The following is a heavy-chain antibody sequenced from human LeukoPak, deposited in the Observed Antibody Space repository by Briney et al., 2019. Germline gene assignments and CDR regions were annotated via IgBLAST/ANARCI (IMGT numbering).Heavy chain of an antibody. V-gene: IGHV3-21*06. D-gene: IGHD3-22*01. CDR1: GFTFGAYT. CDR2: IFSRSESI. CDR3: ARDFFHSSESCPFDY. Sequence: PGGSLRLSCAASGFTFGAYTINWVRQAPGKGLEWVSCIFSRSESILYADSVKGRFTISRDNAKNLLYLQMDSLRVEDTAVYYCARDFFHSSESCPFDYWGQGTLATVSS. J-gene: IGHJ4*02.